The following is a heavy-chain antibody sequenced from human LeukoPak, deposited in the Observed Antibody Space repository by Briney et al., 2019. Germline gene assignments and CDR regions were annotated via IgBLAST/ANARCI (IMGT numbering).Heavy chain of an antibody. CDR1: GYTFTSNY. Sequence: ASVQLSCKASGYTFTSNYIHWVRQAPGQGLEWMGMIYPRDGSTSYAQKFQGRVTVTRDTSTSTVHMELSGLRSEDTAVYYCARDQEGFDYWGQGTLVTVSS. CDR2: IYPRDGST. J-gene: IGHJ4*02. CDR3: ARDQEGFDY. V-gene: IGHV1-46*01.